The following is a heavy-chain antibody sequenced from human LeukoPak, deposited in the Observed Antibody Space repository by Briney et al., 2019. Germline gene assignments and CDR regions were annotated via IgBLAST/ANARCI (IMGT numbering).Heavy chain of an antibody. J-gene: IGHJ4*02. CDR2: IYPGDSDT. CDR3: ASGYYYDSSGYKHYFDY. CDR1: GYGFTSYW. Sequence: GESLKISCKGSGYGFTSYWIGWVRQMPGKGLEWMGIIYPGDSDTRYSPSFQGQVTISADKSISTAYLQWSSLKASDTAMYYCASGYYYDSSGYKHYFDYWGQGTLVTVSS. D-gene: IGHD3-22*01. V-gene: IGHV5-51*01.